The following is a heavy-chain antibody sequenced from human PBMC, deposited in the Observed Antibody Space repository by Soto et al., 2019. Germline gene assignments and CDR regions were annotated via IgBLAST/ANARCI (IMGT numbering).Heavy chain of an antibody. CDR3: ARGRDYSNYKTYFDQ. D-gene: IGHD4-4*01. V-gene: IGHV3-23*01. CDR2: VSGSGIYT. Sequence: EVQLLESGGGLVQPGGSLRLSCVASGFTFSSYAMSWVHQAPGEGPEWVSTVSGSGIYTYYPDSVKGRFTVSRDDSKNTLYLQMNSLRGDDTAVYYCARGRDYSNYKTYFDQWGQGALVTVSS. CDR1: GFTFSSYA. J-gene: IGHJ4*02.